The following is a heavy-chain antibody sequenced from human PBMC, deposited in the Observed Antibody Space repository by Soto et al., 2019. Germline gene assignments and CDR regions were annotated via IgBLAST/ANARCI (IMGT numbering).Heavy chain of an antibody. CDR3: AGRDGYNYYYYGMDV. CDR2: IIPIFGTA. J-gene: IGHJ6*02. V-gene: IGHV1-69*13. D-gene: IGHD5-12*01. CDR1: GGTFSSYA. Sequence: GASVKVSCKASGGTFSSYAISWARQAPGQGLEWMGGIIPIFGTANYAQKFQGRVTITADESTSTAYMELSSLRSEDTAVYYCAGRDGYNYYYYGMDVWGQGTTVTVSS.